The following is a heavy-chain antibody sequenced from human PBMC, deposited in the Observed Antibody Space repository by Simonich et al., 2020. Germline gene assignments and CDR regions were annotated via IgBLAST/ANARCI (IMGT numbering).Heavy chain of an antibody. CDR3: ARDRYCSGGSCYYFDY. CDR1: GFTFSSYG. Sequence: QVQLVESGGGVVQPGRSLRLSCAASGFTFSSYGMHWVRQAPGKGLEWVAVIWYDGSNKYYADSVKGRFTLSRDNSKNTLYLQMNSLRAEETAVYYCARDRYCSGGSCYYFDYWGQGTLVTVSS. D-gene: IGHD2-15*01. J-gene: IGHJ4*02. CDR2: IWYDGSNK. V-gene: IGHV3-33*01.